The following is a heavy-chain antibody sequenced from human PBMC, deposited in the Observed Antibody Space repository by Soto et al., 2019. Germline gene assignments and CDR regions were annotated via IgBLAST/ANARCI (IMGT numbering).Heavy chain of an antibody. Sequence: PVEVSCKASGGTFTKYTFTWVRQAPGQGLEWMGRIIPTFGTAKYTQSFQDRVTITADRSKNTLFMQMNSLRAEDTAVYYCTRHGSGDYFLFDPWGQGTLVTVSS. V-gene: IGHV1-69*08. CDR2: IIPTFGTA. D-gene: IGHD4-17*01. J-gene: IGHJ5*02. CDR1: GGTFTKYT. CDR3: TRHGSGDYFLFDP.